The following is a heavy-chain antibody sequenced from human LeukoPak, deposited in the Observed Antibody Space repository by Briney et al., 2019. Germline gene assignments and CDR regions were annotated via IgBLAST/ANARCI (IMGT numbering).Heavy chain of an antibody. J-gene: IGHJ6*03. V-gene: IGHV1-69*13. D-gene: IGHD1-26*01. CDR3: ARAQWELLRRTHYYYYMDV. CDR1: GGTFSSYA. Sequence: SVKVSCKASGGTFSSYAISWVRQAPGQGLEWMGGIIPIFGTANYAQKFQGRVTITADESTSTAYMELSSLRSEDTAVYYCARAQWELLRRTHYYYYMDVWGKGTTVTISS. CDR2: IIPIFGTA.